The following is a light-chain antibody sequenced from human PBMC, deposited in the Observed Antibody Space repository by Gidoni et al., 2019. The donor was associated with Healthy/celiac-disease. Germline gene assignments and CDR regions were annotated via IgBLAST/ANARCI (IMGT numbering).Light chain of an antibody. V-gene: IGKV4-1*01. Sequence: DIVMTKSPDYLAVSLGERATINCKSSQSVLYSSNNKNYLAWYQQKTGQPPKLLIYWASTRESGVPDRFSGSGSGTDFTLTIRSLQAEDVAVYYCQQYYSTPYTFGQGTKLEIK. CDR2: WAS. J-gene: IGKJ2*01. CDR3: QQYYSTPYT. CDR1: QSVLYSSNNKNY.